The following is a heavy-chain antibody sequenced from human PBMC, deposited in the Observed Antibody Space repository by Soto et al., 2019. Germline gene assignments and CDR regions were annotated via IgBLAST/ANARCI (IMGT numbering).Heavy chain of an antibody. J-gene: IGHJ4*02. CDR2: ISGSGGGT. V-gene: IGHV3-23*01. CDR1: GFTFSSYA. CDR3: EREADFASSGYVLDY. D-gene: IGHD3-22*01. Sequence: GGSLRLSCAASGFTFSSYAMTWVRQAPGKGLEWVSGISGSGGGTYYADSVKGRFTISRDDAKDSLFLQMNSLRADDTAVYYCEREADFASSGYVLDYWGLGTLVTVSS.